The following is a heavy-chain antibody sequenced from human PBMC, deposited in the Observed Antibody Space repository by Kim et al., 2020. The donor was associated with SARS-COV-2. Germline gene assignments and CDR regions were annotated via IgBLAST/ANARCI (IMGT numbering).Heavy chain of an antibody. CDR1: LDSINSDF. CDR2: IRYSGRT. V-gene: IGHV4-59*01. Sequence: SETLSLTCTVSLDSINSDFWTWIRQPPGKGLEWIGYIRYSGRTEYNPSLRSRVAILLDPSKGHFSLKLSSVTAADTAVYFCARIPDISGWPFDSWGQGILVTVSS. CDR3: ARIPDISGWPFDS. J-gene: IGHJ4*02. D-gene: IGHD6-19*01.